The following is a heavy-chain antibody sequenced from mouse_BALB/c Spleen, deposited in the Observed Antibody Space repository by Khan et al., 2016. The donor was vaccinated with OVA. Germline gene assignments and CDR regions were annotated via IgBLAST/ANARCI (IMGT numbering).Heavy chain of an antibody. J-gene: IGHJ2*01. V-gene: IGHV1-4*01. Sequence: QIQLVQSGAELVKPGASVKMSCKASGYTFTSYTMHWVQQRPGQGLEWIGYINPSSGYTKYNQKFKDKATLTADKSSSTAYMQLSSLTSEDSAVYYRAKNSTRASYWGQGTTLTVSS. CDR2: INPSSGYT. CDR1: GYTFTSYT. D-gene: IGHD3-1*01. CDR3: AKNSTRASY.